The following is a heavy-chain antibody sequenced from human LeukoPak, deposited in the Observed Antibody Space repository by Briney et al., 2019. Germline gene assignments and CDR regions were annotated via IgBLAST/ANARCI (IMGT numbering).Heavy chain of an antibody. CDR1: GGSISSYY. CDR2: ISYSGST. CDR3: ARVTGYMIEDYFDY. Sequence: ETSETLSLTCTVSGGSISSYYSTWIRQPPGKGLEWIGYISYSGSTNYNPSLKSRVTISLDTSKNQFSLKLNSVTAADTAVYYCARVTGYMIEDYFDYWGQGTLVTVSS. J-gene: IGHJ4*02. V-gene: IGHV4-59*01. D-gene: IGHD3-22*01.